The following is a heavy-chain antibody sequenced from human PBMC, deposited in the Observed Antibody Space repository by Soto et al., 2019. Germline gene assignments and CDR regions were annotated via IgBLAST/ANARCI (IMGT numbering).Heavy chain of an antibody. CDR3: ARCDFWSGLGHYGMDV. Sequence: SETLSLTCAVYGGSFSGYYWSWIRQPPGKGLEWIGEINHSGSTNYNPSLESRVTISVDTSKKQFSLKLSSVTAADTAVYYCARCDFWSGLGHYGMDVWGQGTTVTVSS. CDR2: INHSGST. V-gene: IGHV4-34*01. CDR1: GGSFSGYY. J-gene: IGHJ6*02. D-gene: IGHD3-3*01.